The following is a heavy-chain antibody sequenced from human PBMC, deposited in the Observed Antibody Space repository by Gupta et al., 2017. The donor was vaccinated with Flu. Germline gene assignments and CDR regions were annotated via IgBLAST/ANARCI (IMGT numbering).Heavy chain of an antibody. V-gene: IGHV3-73*02. Sequence: EVQLVESGRGLVQPGGSLTLSCAASGFLFSDSTIQWVRQAPGKGLEWVGRIRSKANNYATTYAASVKGRFTISRDDSKNTAYLQMNSLKTEDTAVYYCTRPLVQLGPTTTEDYWGQGTLVTVSS. D-gene: IGHD1-1*01. CDR1: GFLFSDST. CDR3: TRPLVQLGPTTTEDY. CDR2: IRSKANNYAT. J-gene: IGHJ4*02.